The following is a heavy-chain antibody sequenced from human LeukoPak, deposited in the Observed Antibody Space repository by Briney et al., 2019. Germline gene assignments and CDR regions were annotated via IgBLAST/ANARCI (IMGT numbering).Heavy chain of an antibody. Sequence: GGSLRLSCAASGFTFSNYAMHWVRQAPGKGLEWMTVISFDGTNKYYKDSVKGRFTISRDNSKNTLYLQMNSLRAEDTAVYYCARGSTYYDSSGQVPFDYWGQGTLVTVSS. CDR1: GFTFSNYA. V-gene: IGHV3-30-3*01. J-gene: IGHJ4*02. CDR2: ISFDGTNK. CDR3: ARGSTYYDSSGQVPFDY. D-gene: IGHD3-22*01.